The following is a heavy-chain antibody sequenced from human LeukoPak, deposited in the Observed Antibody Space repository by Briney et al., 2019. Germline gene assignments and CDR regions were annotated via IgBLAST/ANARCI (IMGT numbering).Heavy chain of an antibody. CDR2: INPNSGGT. J-gene: IGHJ3*02. Sequence: GASVKVSCKASGYTFTGYYMHWVRQAPGQGLEWMGWINPNSGGTNYAQKFQGRVTMTRDTSISTAYMELSSLRSEDTAVYYCARAVGVVVTEDAFDIWGQGTMVTVSS. V-gene: IGHV1-2*02. D-gene: IGHD3-22*01. CDR1: GYTFTGYY. CDR3: ARAVGVVVTEDAFDI.